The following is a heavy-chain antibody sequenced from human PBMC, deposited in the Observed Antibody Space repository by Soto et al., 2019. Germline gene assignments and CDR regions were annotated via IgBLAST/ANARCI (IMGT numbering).Heavy chain of an antibody. D-gene: IGHD2-15*01. CDR3: ARTEAGYCSGGSCYVY. J-gene: IGHJ4*02. Sequence: QVQLVQSGAEVKKPGSSVKVSCKASGGTFSSYAISWVRQAPGQGPEWMGGLIPIFGTANYAQKFQGRVKIPADESTSTAYMELSSRRSEDTAVYYWARTEAGYCSGGSCYVYWGQGTLVTVSS. V-gene: IGHV1-69*12. CDR2: LIPIFGTA. CDR1: GGTFSSYA.